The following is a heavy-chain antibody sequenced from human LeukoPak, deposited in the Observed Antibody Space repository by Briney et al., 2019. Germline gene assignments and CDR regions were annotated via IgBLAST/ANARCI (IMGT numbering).Heavy chain of an antibody. CDR3: AAASAFSSSWRS. V-gene: IGHV3-48*01. J-gene: IGHJ5*02. CDR2: ITANNTTK. Sequence: GGSLRLSCTASGLSFSSYNMNWVRQAPGKGPEWVAYITANNTTKYYADSVKGRFTISRDNAKKSLFLQMDSLRAEDSAVYYCAAASAFSSSWRSWGQGTVVTVSS. CDR1: GLSFSSYN. D-gene: IGHD6-13*01.